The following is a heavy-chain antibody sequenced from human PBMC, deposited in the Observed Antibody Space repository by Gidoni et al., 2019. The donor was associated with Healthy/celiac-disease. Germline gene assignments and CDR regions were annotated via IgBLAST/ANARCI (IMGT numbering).Heavy chain of an antibody. V-gene: IGHV3-15*01. D-gene: IGHD2-2*01. CDR3: TTQGYCSSTSCYRENYYYYYGMDV. CDR2: IKSKTDGGTT. CDR1: GFTFSNAW. Sequence: EVQLVESGGGLVKPGGSLRLSCAASGFTFSNAWMSWVRQAPGKGLEWVGRIKSKTDGGTTDYAAPVKGRFTISRDDSKNTLYLQMNSLKTEDTAVYYCTTQGYCSSTSCYRENYYYYYGMDVWGQGTTVTVSS. J-gene: IGHJ6*02.